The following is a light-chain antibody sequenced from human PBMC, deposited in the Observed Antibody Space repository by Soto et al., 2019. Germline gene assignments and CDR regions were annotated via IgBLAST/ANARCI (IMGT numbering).Light chain of an antibody. V-gene: IGKV3-15*01. J-gene: IGKJ5*01. CDR2: GPS. CDR3: QQYHNWPIT. Sequence: EIVMTQSPATLSVSPGERATFSCRASQSVSYNLAWYQHKPGQAPRLLIYGPSTRATGIPARFSGSGSGTEFTLTISSLQSEDFAVYYCQQYHNWPITFGQGTRLEI. CDR1: QSVSYN.